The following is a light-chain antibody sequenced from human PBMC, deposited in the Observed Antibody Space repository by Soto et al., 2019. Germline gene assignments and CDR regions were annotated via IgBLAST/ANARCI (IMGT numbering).Light chain of an antibody. Sequence: QSVLTQPASVSGSPGQSITISCTGTSSDVGSYNLVSWYQQHPGKAPKLMIYEVSKRHSGVSNRFSGSKSGNTASLTISGLQAEDEADYYCCSYAGSSTFYVVFGGGTKLTVL. CDR2: EVS. J-gene: IGLJ2*01. V-gene: IGLV2-23*02. CDR3: CSYAGSSTFYVV. CDR1: SSDVGSYNL.